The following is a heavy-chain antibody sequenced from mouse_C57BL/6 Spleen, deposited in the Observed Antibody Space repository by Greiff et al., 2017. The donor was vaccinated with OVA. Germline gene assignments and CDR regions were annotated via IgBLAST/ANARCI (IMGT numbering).Heavy chain of an antibody. CDR1: GYTFTDYY. J-gene: IGHJ4*01. Sequence: VKLVESGAELVRPGASVKLSCKASGYTFTDYYINWVKQRPGQGLEWIARIYPGSGNTYYNEKFKGKATLTAEKSSSTAYMQLSSLTSEDSAVYFCAREITTGAMDYWGQGTSVTVSS. D-gene: IGHD1-1*01. V-gene: IGHV1-76*01. CDR2: IYPGSGNT. CDR3: AREITTGAMDY.